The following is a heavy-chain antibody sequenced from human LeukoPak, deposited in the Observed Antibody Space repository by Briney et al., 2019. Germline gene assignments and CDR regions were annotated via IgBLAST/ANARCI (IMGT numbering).Heavy chain of an antibody. CDR1: GYSISCGYY. Sequence: SETLSLTCTVSGYSISCGYYWGWIRQPPGKGLEWIGSIYHSGSTYYNPSLKSRVTISVDTSKNQFSLKLSSVTAADTAVYYCARAQFSGSYSGWFDPWGQGTLVTVSS. J-gene: IGHJ5*02. D-gene: IGHD1-26*01. CDR2: IYHSGST. V-gene: IGHV4-38-2*02. CDR3: ARAQFSGSYSGWFDP.